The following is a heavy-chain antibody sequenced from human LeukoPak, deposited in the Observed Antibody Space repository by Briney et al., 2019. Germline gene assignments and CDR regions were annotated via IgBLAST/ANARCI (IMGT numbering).Heavy chain of an antibody. J-gene: IGHJ6*02. CDR3: ARYPAADGSTSCSHCGMDV. CDR1: GFTVSSNY. CDR2: IYSGGST. V-gene: IGHV3-66*01. Sequence: PGGSLRLSCAASGFTVSSNYMSWVRQAPGKGLEWVSVIYSGGSTYYADSVKGRFTISRDNSKNTLYLQMNSLRAEDTAVYYCARYPAADGSTSCSHCGMDVWGQGTTVTASS. D-gene: IGHD2-2*01.